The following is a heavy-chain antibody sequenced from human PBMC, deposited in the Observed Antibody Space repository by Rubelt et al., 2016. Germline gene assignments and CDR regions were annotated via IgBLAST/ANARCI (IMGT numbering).Heavy chain of an antibody. D-gene: IGHD3-16*02. Sequence: QVQLVQSGAEVKKPGASVKVSCKASGYTFTSYGISWVRQAPGQGLEWMGWISAYNGNTNYAQKLQGRGTRTTDTSTSTAYMGLRSLRSDDTAVYYCARVMITFGGVIEVGWFDPWGQGTLVTVSS. J-gene: IGHJ5*02. CDR2: ISAYNGNT. V-gene: IGHV1-18*01. CDR1: GYTFTSYG. CDR3: ARVMITFGGVIEVGWFDP.